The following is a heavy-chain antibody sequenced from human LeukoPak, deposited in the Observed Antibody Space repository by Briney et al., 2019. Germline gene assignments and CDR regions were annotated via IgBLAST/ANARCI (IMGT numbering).Heavy chain of an antibody. D-gene: IGHD6-6*01. CDR1: GFTFSSYG. J-gene: IGHJ4*02. CDR3: AKDPMYSSSSFSDY. Sequence: GGSLRLSCAASGFTFSSYGMSWVRQAPGKGLEWVSAISGSGGSTYYADSVKGRFTISRDNSKNTLYLQMNSLRAEDTAVYYCAKDPMYSSSSFSDYWGQGTLVTVSS. CDR2: ISGSGGST. V-gene: IGHV3-23*01.